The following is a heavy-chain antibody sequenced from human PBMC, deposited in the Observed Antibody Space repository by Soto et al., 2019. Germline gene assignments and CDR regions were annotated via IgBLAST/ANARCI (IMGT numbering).Heavy chain of an antibody. Sequence: CGSLRLSCAASGFTFSSHWMHSGRQSPVKGLVWVSRVSSDGNSTSYADSVKGRFTISRDNAKNTLYLQMNSLRAEDTAVYYCARDRGSGWYPFDYWGQGTLVTVSS. J-gene: IGHJ4*02. V-gene: IGHV3-74*01. D-gene: IGHD6-19*01. CDR3: ARDRGSGWYPFDY. CDR2: VSSDGNST. CDR1: GFTFSSHW.